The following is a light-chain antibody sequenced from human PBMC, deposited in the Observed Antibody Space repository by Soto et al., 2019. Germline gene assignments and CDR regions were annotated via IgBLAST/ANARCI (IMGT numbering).Light chain of an antibody. V-gene: IGKV3-15*01. CDR3: QQYYNWPPYT. CDR2: GAS. Sequence: EVVLTQSPATLSVSPGDRATLSCRASQSVSRNLAWYQQKPGQAPRLLIYGASTRATGVPARFSGSGSATEFTLSISSLQSEDVAVYYCQQYYNWPPYTFGQGTKLQIE. CDR1: QSVSRN. J-gene: IGKJ2*01.